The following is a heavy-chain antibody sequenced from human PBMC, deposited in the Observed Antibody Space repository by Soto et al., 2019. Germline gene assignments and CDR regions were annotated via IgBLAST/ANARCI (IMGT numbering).Heavy chain of an antibody. CDR3: ARYYYDSSGYSYRDAFDI. Sequence: GGSLRLSCAASGFTVSSNYMSWVRQAPGKGLEWVSVIYSGDSTYYADSVKGRFTISRDNSKNTLYLQMNSLRAEDTAVYYCARYYYDSSGYSYRDAFDIWGQGTMVTVSS. CDR2: IYSGDST. CDR1: GFTVSSNY. J-gene: IGHJ3*02. V-gene: IGHV3-66*01. D-gene: IGHD3-22*01.